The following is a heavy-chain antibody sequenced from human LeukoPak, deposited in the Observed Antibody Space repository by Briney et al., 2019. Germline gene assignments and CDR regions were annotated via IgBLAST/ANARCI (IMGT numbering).Heavy chain of an antibody. CDR2: IIPVFGTA. CDR3: AGTKADYGGNSGAFDI. J-gene: IGHJ3*02. V-gene: IGHV1-69*13. D-gene: IGHD4-23*01. CDR1: GYTFTSYA. Sequence: SVKVSCKASGYTFTSYAMNWVRQAPGQGLEWMGGIIPVFGTANYAQKFQGRVTITADESTSTAYMELSSLRSEDTAVYYCAGTKADYGGNSGAFDIWGQGTMVTVSS.